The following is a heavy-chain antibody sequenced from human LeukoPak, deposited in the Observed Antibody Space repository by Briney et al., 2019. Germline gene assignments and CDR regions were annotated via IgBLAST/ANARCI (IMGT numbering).Heavy chain of an antibody. CDR1: GGSMSRSSYY. CDR2: IYYSGST. CDR3: TTYYYDSSGLGRFDP. J-gene: IGHJ5*02. V-gene: IGHV4-39*07. D-gene: IGHD3-22*01. Sequence: SETLSLTCTVSGGSMSRSSYYWGWIRQPPGKGLEWIASIYYSGSTYHNPSLKSRVTISVDTSKNQFSLKLSSVTAADTAVYYCTTYYYDSSGLGRFDPWGQGSLVTVSS.